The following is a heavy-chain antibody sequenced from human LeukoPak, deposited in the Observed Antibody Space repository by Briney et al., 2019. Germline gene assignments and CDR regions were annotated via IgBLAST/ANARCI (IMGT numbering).Heavy chain of an antibody. D-gene: IGHD4-23*01. Sequence: GRSLRLSCAASGFTFSSYAMHWVRHSPGKGLEWLALISPDGTKDYYPDSVKGRFTISRDNSKNTLYLQMNSLRAEDTAVYYCARGVSYGGCFDYWGQGTLVTVSS. CDR3: ARGVSYGGCFDY. CDR1: GFTFSSYA. J-gene: IGHJ4*02. V-gene: IGHV3-30*14. CDR2: ISPDGTKD.